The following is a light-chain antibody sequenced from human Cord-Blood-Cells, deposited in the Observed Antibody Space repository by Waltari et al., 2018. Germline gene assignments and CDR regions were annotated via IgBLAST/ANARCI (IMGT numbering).Light chain of an antibody. CDR3: QQIYGTRT. J-gene: IGKJ4*02. CDR1: QSINSY. Sequence: IHMTQSPSSLSASVGDRVTITYRASQSINSYLNWYQQRPAEAPKLLFYAASSLQRWVPSRCSGSESETDFTLTTSSLQPEDFATYGGQQIYGTRTLGGGTKVEIK. CDR2: AAS. V-gene: IGKV1-39*01.